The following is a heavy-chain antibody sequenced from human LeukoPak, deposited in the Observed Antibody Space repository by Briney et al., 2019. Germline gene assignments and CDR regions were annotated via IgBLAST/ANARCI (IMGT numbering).Heavy chain of an antibody. CDR2: IVGGST. V-gene: IGHV3-23*01. Sequence: GGSQRLSCAASGFTFSSSAMNWVRQTPGKGLEWVSDIVGGSTYYADSVKGRFTISRDNSKNTMYLQMNSLRAEDTAVYYCATYTSGSYYKGLDYWGQGTLVNVSS. J-gene: IGHJ4*02. D-gene: IGHD3-10*01. CDR3: ATYTSGSYYKGLDY. CDR1: GFTFSSSA.